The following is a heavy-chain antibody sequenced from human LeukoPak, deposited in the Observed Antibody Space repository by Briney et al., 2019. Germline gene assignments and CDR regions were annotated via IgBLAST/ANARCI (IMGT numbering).Heavy chain of an antibody. V-gene: IGHV5-10-1*01. CDR1: GYSFTNYW. CDR3: ARLLPGLTLFRGSFDI. J-gene: IGHJ3*02. D-gene: IGHD3-10*01. CDR2: IDLIVSDSYT. Sequence: GESLKISCKGSGYSFTNYWITWVRQMPGKGLEWMGMIDLIVSDSYTTYSPSFQGHVTISADKSINSAYLQWSSLRPSDTAVYYCARLLPGLTLFRGSFDIWGQGTRDTLSS.